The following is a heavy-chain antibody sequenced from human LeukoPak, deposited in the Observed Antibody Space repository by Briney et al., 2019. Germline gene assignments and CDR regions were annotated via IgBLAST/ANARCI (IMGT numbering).Heavy chain of an antibody. V-gene: IGHV3-30*02. CDR2: IRYDGSNK. J-gene: IGHJ6*03. Sequence: QSGGSLRLSCAASGFTFSSYGMHWVRQAPGKGLEWVAFIRYDGSNKYYADSVKGRFTISRDNSKNTLYLQMNSLRAEDTAVYYCANLPRVSGIQPQPSRSNYYYYMDVWGKGTTVTVSS. CDR3: ANLPRVSGIQPQPSRSNYYYYMDV. CDR1: GFTFSSYG. D-gene: IGHD5-18*01.